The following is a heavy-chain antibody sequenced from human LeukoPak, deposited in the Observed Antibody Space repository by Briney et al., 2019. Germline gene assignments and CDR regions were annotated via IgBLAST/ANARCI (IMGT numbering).Heavy chain of an antibody. J-gene: IGHJ6*03. Sequence: GASVKVSCKASGYTFATYDINWVRQATGQGLEWMGWMNPKSGNTGLAQKFQGRVTITRNTSISTAYMELSSLRSEDTAVYYCARAGITMVRGVIQDYYYYMDVWGKGTTVTISS. CDR2: MNPKSGNT. CDR1: GYTFATYD. CDR3: ARAGITMVRGVIQDYYYYMDV. D-gene: IGHD3-10*01. V-gene: IGHV1-8*03.